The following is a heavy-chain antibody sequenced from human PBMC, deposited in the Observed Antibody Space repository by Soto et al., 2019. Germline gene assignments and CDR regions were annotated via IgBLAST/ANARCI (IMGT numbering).Heavy chain of an antibody. V-gene: IGHV3-33*01. CDR1: GFTFSSYG. CDR3: ARVNPGQEKYYYYGMDV. J-gene: IGHJ6*02. Sequence: GGSLRLSCPASGFTFSSYGMHWVRQAPGKGLEWVAVIWYDGSNKYYADSVKGRFTISRDNSKNTLYLQMNSLRAEDTAVYYCARVNPGQEKYYYYGMDVWGQGTTVTVSS. CDR2: IWYDGSNK.